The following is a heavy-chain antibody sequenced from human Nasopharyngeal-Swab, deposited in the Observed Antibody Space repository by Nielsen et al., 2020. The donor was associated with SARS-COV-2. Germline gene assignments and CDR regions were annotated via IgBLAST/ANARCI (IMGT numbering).Heavy chain of an antibody. CDR3: ANRRGSSWHPYCFDY. V-gene: IGHV3-30-3*01. CDR2: ISYDGNNK. J-gene: IGHJ4*02. Sequence: GESLKISCAASGFTFSSYAMHWVRQAPGKGLEWVAVISYDGNNKYYADSVKGRFTISRDNSKNTLYLQMNSLRAEDTAVYYCANRRGSSWHPYCFDYWGQGTLVTVSS. D-gene: IGHD6-13*01. CDR1: GFTFSSYA.